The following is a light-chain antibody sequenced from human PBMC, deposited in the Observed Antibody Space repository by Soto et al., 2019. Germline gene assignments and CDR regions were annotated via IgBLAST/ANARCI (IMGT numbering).Light chain of an antibody. CDR1: SSDVGGYNY. CDR3: SSYTSSSTNV. Sequence: ALTQPASVSGSPGQSITISCTGTSSDVGGYNYVSWYQQHPGKAPKLMIYEVNNRPSGVSNRFSGSKSGNTASLTISGLQAEDEADYYCSSYTSSSTNVFGTGTKLTVL. J-gene: IGLJ1*01. V-gene: IGLV2-14*01. CDR2: EVN.